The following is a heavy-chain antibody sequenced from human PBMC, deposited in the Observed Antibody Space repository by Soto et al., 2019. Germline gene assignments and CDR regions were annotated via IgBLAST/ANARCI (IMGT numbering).Heavy chain of an antibody. CDR3: ARPFGSSGWLXY. J-gene: IGHJ4*02. CDR2: IFPADSDT. V-gene: IGHV5-51*01. D-gene: IGHD6-19*01. Sequence: PGEALKISCKGSQYNFMNFWVGWVRQMPGKGLELMVIIFPADSDTRFRPSFQGRVTMSVDKSTYTAYLQWSSLESSDTAMYYCARPFGSSGWLXYWGQGTMVTVXS. CDR1: QYNFMNFW.